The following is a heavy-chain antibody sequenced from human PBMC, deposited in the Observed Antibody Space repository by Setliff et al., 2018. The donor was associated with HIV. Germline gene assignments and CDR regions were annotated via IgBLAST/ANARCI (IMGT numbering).Heavy chain of an antibody. J-gene: IGHJ4*02. CDR1: GDTLSIHP. V-gene: IGHV1-69*05. Sequence: SVKVSCKASGDTLSIHPISWVRQAPGRGLNWMGGIIPAFGRANYAQKFQGRVTITTDEPTSTAYMELSSLRSEDTAVYYCAREATYYYDGSGYYYFDYWGRGTLVTVSS. D-gene: IGHD3-22*01. CDR3: AREATYYYDGSGYYYFDY. CDR2: IIPAFGRA.